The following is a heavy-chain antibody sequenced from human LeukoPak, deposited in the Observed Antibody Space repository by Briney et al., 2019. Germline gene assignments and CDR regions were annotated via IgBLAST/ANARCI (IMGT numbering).Heavy chain of an antibody. J-gene: IGHJ4*02. CDR1: GYSISSGYY. CDR2: IYHSGST. V-gene: IGHV4-38-2*02. D-gene: IGHD3-16*01. Sequence: KPSETLSLTCTVSGYSISSGYYWGWIRQPPGKGLEWIGSIYHSGSTYYNPSLKSRVTISVDTSKNQFSLKLSSVTAADTAVYYCARGELDYWGQGTLVTVSS. CDR3: ARGELDY.